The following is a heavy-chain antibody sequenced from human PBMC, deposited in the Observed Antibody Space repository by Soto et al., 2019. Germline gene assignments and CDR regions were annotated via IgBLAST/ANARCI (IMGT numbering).Heavy chain of an antibody. CDR3: ARSDYGGNSPFDY. V-gene: IGHV1-69*02. CDR2: IIPILGIA. D-gene: IGHD4-17*01. J-gene: IGHJ4*02. Sequence: GASVKVSCKASGGTFSSYTISWVRQAPGQGLEWMGRIIPILGIANYAQKFQGRVTITADKSTSTAYMELSSLRSEDTAVYYCARSDYGGNSPFDYWGQGTLVTVSS. CDR1: GGTFSSYT.